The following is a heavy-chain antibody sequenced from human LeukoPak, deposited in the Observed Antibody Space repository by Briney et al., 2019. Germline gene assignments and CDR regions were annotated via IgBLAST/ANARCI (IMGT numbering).Heavy chain of an antibody. CDR1: GFTFSSYS. D-gene: IGHD5-18*01. Sequence: GGSLRLSCAASGFTFSSYSMNWVRQAPGKGLEWVSSISSSSSYIYYADSVKGRFTISRDNAKNSLYLQMNSLRAEDTAVYYCAREPRLGYGHLGIWGQVTMVTV. J-gene: IGHJ3*02. V-gene: IGHV3-21*01. CDR3: AREPRLGYGHLGI. CDR2: ISSSSSYI.